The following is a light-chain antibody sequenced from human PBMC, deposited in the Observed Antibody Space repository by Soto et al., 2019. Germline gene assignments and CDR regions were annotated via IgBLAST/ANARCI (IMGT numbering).Light chain of an antibody. J-gene: IGKJ1*01. Sequence: DIQMTQSPSSLFASVGDRVTITCRASQCIRNNLGWYQQKPGKAPKRLIYGTSNLQYGAPSRFSGSGSGTEFTLTITSLQPEDFATYYCLQHDTYPRTCGQGTKVEIK. CDR3: LQHDTYPRT. V-gene: IGKV1-17*01. CDR2: GTS. CDR1: QCIRNN.